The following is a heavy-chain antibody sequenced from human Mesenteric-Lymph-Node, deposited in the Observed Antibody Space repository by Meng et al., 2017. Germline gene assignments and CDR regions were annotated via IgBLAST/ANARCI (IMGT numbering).Heavy chain of an antibody. Sequence: GGSLRLSCAASGFTFSSYGMHWVRQAPGKGLEWVAVIWYDGSNKYYADSVKGRFTISRDNSKNTLYLQMNSLRAEDTAAYYCAREARGLYDAFDIWGQGTMVTVSS. CDR1: GFTFSSYG. V-gene: IGHV3-33*01. J-gene: IGHJ3*02. CDR3: AREARGLYDAFDI. CDR2: IWYDGSNK.